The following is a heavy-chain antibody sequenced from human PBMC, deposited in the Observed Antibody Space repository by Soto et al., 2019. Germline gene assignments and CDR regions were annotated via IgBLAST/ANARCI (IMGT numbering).Heavy chain of an antibody. J-gene: IGHJ4*01. CDR3: ARPITTGTASLSY. CDR2: INHSGST. Sequence: PSETLSLTCAVYGGAFSDYYWSWIRQPPGKGLEWIGEINHSGSTNCNPSLKSRVTISVDTSKNQFSLKLRSVTAADTAVYYCARPITTGTASLSYWSLGTLVT. CDR1: GGAFSDYY. V-gene: IGHV4-34*01. D-gene: IGHD4-17*01.